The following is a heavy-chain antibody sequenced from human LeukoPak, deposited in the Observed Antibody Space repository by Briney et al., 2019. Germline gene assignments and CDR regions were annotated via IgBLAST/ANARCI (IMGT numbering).Heavy chain of an antibody. CDR1: GGSISSYY. Sequence: ASETLSLTCTVSGGSISSYYWSWIRQPPGKGLEWIGYIYYSGSTNYNPSLESRVTISVDTSKNQFSLKLSSVTAADTAVYYCARYSSLGHFDFWGQGTLVTVSS. CDR2: IYYSGST. J-gene: IGHJ4*02. D-gene: IGHD2-21*01. V-gene: IGHV4-59*08. CDR3: ARYSSLGHFDF.